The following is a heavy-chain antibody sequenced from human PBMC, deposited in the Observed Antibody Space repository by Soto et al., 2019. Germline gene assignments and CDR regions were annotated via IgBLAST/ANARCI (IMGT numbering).Heavy chain of an antibody. J-gene: IGHJ6*02. D-gene: IGHD3-10*01. CDR1: GGSISSYY. V-gene: IGHV4-59*08. CDR2: IYYSGST. Sequence: SETLSLTCTVSGGSISSYYWSWIRQPPGKGLEWIGYIYYSGSTNYNPSLKSRVTISVDTSKNQFSLKLGSVTAADTAVYYCARQSGLMDYYGMDVWGQGTTVTVSS. CDR3: ARQSGLMDYYGMDV.